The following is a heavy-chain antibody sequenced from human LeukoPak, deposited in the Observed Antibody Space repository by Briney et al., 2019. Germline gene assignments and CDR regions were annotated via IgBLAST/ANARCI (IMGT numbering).Heavy chain of an antibody. CDR2: IYYSGST. V-gene: IGHV4-31*03. Sequence: SETLSLTCTVTGGSISSGGYYWSWIRQHPGKGLEWIGYIYYSGSTYYNPSLKSRVTISVDTSKNQFSLKLSSVTAADTAVYYCARHGGATTFDYWGQGTLVTVTS. J-gene: IGHJ4*02. CDR1: GGSISSGGYY. CDR3: ARHGGATTFDY. D-gene: IGHD1-26*01.